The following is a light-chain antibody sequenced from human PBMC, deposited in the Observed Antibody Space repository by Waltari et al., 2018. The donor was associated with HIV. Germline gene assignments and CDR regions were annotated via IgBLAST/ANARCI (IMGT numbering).Light chain of an antibody. CDR1: SSDVGSYNL. J-gene: IGLJ1*01. Sequence: SSDVGSYNLVSWYQQHPGKAPKLMIYEVNKRPSGVSNRFSGSKSGNTASLTISGLQAEDEADYYCCSYAGSPYVFGTGTKVTVL. CDR3: CSYAGSPYV. CDR2: EVN. V-gene: IGLV2-23*02.